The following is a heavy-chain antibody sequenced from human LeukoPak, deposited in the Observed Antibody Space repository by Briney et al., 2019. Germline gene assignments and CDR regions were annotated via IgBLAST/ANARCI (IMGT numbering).Heavy chain of an antibody. V-gene: IGHV3-30*04. CDR3: ARVEMTAYYFDY. D-gene: IGHD2-21*02. Sequence: GGSLRLSCAASGFTFSSYAMHWVRQAPGKWLEWVAVISYDGSDKYYADSVKGRFTISRDNSENTLYLQMNSLRAEDTAVYYCARVEMTAYYFDYWGQGTPVTVSS. CDR2: ISYDGSDK. CDR1: GFTFSSYA. J-gene: IGHJ4*02.